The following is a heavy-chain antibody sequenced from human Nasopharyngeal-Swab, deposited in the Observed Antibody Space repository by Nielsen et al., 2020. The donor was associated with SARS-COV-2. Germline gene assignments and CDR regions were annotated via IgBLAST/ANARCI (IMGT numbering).Heavy chain of an antibody. CDR2: IKSKTDGGTT. D-gene: IGHD2-15*01. V-gene: IGHV3-15*01. CDR3: TTDGDIVVVVAATPGAFDI. J-gene: IGHJ3*02. Sequence: GGSLRLSCAASGFTFSSYAMSWVRQAPGKGLEWVGRIKSKTDGGTTDYAAPVKGRFTISRDDSKNTLYLQMNSLKTEDTAVYYCTTDGDIVVVVAATPGAFDIWGQGTMVTVSS. CDR1: GFTFSSYA.